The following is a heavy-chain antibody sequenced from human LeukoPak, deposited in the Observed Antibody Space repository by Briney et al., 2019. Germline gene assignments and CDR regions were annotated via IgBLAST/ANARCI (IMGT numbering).Heavy chain of an antibody. CDR2: IKSDGSST. Sequence: GGSLRLSCAASGFIFSSYWMHWVRQAPGKGLVWVSRIKSDGSSTSYADSVKGRFTISRDNAKNTLHLQMNSLRAEGTAVYYCARVGAGAGGFDIGAQGKRVTVSS. D-gene: IGHD2-15*01. CDR3: ARVGAGAGGFDI. CDR1: GFIFSSYW. V-gene: IGHV3-74*01. J-gene: IGHJ3*02.